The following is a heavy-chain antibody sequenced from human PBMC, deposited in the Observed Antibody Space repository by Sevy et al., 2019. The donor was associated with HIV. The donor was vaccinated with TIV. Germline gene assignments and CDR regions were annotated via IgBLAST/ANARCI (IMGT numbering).Heavy chain of an antibody. V-gene: IGHV3-21*01. CDR2: ISSSSSYI. Sequence: GESLKISCAASGFTFSSYSMNWVRQAPGKGLEWVSSISSSSSYIYYADSVKGRFTISRDNAKNSLYLQMNSLRAEDTAVYYCARDAALTIRFLEWLSRPFDYWGQGTLVTVSS. CDR3: ARDAALTIRFLEWLSRPFDY. D-gene: IGHD3-3*01. J-gene: IGHJ4*02. CDR1: GFTFSSYS.